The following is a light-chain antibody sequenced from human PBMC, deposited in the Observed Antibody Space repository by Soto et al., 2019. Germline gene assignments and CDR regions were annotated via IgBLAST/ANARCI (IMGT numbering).Light chain of an antibody. Sequence: DIQLTQSPSSLSASVGDRVTFTCQASQGVRNYLNWYQQKSGQAPKLLIHDASNLQTGVPSRFSGSGSGTDFTLTISGVQPDDIATYYCQQYSTFWTFGQGTRVEVK. V-gene: IGKV1-33*01. CDR1: QGVRNY. CDR2: DAS. CDR3: QQYSTFWT. J-gene: IGKJ1*01.